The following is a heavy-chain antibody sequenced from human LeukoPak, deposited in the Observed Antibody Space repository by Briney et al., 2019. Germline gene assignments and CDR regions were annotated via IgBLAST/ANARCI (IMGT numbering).Heavy chain of an antibody. CDR3: ATDGVRDIVVVPAAMTSIDDY. D-gene: IGHD2-2*01. Sequence: GASVKVSCKASGYIFTSYGISWVRQAPGQGLEWMGWISAYNGNTNYAQKLQGRVTMTTDTSTSTAYMELRSLRSDDTAVYYCATDGVRDIVVVPAAMTSIDDYWGQGTLVTVSS. V-gene: IGHV1-18*01. J-gene: IGHJ4*02. CDR1: GYIFTSYG. CDR2: ISAYNGNT.